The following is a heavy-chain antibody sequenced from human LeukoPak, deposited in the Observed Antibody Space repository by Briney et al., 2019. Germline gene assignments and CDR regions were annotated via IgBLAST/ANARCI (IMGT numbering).Heavy chain of an antibody. CDR2: FDPEDGET. CDR1: GYTLTELS. J-gene: IGHJ2*01. D-gene: IGHD2-8*01. Sequence: ASVRVSCKVSGYTLTELSMHWVRQAPGKGLEWMGGFDPEDGETIYAQKFQGRVTMTEDTSTDTAYMELSSLRSEDTAVYYCATCMGLLGPHWYFDLWGRGTLVTVSS. CDR3: ATCMGLLGPHWYFDL. V-gene: IGHV1-24*01.